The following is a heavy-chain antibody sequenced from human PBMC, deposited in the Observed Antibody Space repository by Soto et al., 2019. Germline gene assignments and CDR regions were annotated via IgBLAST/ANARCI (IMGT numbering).Heavy chain of an antibody. CDR3: ARGNRAFDI. V-gene: IGHV3-72*01. CDR1: GFIFSDHY. CDR2: IRNKAHSYTT. J-gene: IGHJ3*02. Sequence: QPGGSLRLSCAASGFIFSDHYMDWVRQAPGKGLEWVGRIRNKAHSYTTESAASVKGRFTFSRDDSKSLLFLQMNSLETEDTAMYFCARGNRAFDIWGQGTMVTVSS.